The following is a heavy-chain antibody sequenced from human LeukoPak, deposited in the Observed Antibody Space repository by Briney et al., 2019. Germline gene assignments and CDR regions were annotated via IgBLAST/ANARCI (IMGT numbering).Heavy chain of an antibody. CDR1: GYTFTGYY. J-gene: IGHJ6*02. CDR2: INPNSGGT. V-gene: IGHV1-2*02. D-gene: IGHD4-17*01. Sequence: ASVKVSCKASGYTFTGYYMHWVRQAPGQGLEWMGWINPNSGGTNYAQKFQGRVTMTRDTSISTAYMELSRLRSDDTAVYYCARERRIYGDYGTYYYGMDVRGQGTTVTVSS. CDR3: ARERRIYGDYGTYYYGMDV.